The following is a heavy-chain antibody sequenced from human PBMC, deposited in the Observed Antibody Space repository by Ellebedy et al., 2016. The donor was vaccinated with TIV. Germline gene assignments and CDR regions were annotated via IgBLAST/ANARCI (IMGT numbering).Heavy chain of an antibody. V-gene: IGHV4-59*01. J-gene: IGHJ5*02. D-gene: IGHD2-21*01. CDR2: IYYSGNT. Sequence: GSLRLXCTVSGGSISPYYWSWIRQPPGKGLEWMGYIYYSGNTNYNPSLESRVTISVDTSKNQFSLKLSSVTTADTAVYYCARGGQFVVSRFDPWGQGILVTVSS. CDR1: GGSISPYY. CDR3: ARGGQFVVSRFDP.